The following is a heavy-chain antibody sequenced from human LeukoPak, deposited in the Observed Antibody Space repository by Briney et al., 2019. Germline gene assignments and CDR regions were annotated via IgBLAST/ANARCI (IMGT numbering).Heavy chain of an antibody. Sequence: QTGGSLRLSCAASGFTFSSYAMSWVRQAPGKGLEWVSAISGSGGSTYYADSVKGRFTISRDNSKNTLYLQMNSLRAEDTAVYYCAKDRMVEGGYSSSRVPDYWGQGTLVTVSS. J-gene: IGHJ4*02. V-gene: IGHV3-23*01. D-gene: IGHD6-6*01. CDR3: AKDRMVEGGYSSSRVPDY. CDR1: GFTFSSYA. CDR2: ISGSGGST.